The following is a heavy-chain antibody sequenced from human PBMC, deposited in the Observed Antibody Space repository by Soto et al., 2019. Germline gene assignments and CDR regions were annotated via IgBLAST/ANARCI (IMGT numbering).Heavy chain of an antibody. CDR2: ISGDSNYI. D-gene: IGHD3-22*01. CDR1: GFSFSGYN. CDR3: ADTAVVETTDFDF. V-gene: IGHV3-21*01. J-gene: IGHJ5*01. Sequence: GGSLSLSCAASGFSFSGYNMNWVRQAPGKGLEWVSSISGDSNYIYYADSVQGRFTISRDNAKNSVYLQMNSLRAEDTAVYYWADTAVVETTDFDFWGQGNLVTVSS.